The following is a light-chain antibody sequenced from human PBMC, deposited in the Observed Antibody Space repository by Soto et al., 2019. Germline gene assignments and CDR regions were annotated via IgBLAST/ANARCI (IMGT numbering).Light chain of an antibody. V-gene: IGLV1-44*01. CDR3: AAWEDSLNGAV. Sequence: QSVLTQPPSASGTPGQRVTIAFSGSSSNFGSNTVNWFQQLPGTAPKLLIYRNNQRPSGVPSRFSGSKSGTSASLAISGFQSEDEADYYCAAWEDSLNGAVFGGGTQLTV. CDR1: SSNFGSNT. J-gene: IGLJ7*01. CDR2: RNN.